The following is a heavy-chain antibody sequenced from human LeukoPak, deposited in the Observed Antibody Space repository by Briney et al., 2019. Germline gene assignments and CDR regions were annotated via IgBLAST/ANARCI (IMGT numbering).Heavy chain of an antibody. CDR3: ARYSSGYYCPFDY. D-gene: IGHD3-22*01. V-gene: IGHV4-31*03. J-gene: IGHJ4*02. CDR1: GGSISSGGYY. CDR2: IYYSGST. Sequence: SQTLSLTCTVSGGSISSGGYYWSWIRQHPGKGLEWIGYIYYSGSTYYNPSLKSRVTMSVDTSKNQFSLKLSSVTAADTAVYYCARYSSGYYCPFDYWGQGTLVTVSS.